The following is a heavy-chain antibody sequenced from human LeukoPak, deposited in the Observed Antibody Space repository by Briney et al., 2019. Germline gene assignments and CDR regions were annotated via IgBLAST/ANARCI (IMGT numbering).Heavy chain of an antibody. V-gene: IGHV4-39*01. J-gene: IGHJ5*02. D-gene: IGHD3-9*01. CDR1: GGSISSSRYY. CDR2: IYYSGST. Sequence: SETLSLTCTVSGGSISSSRYYWGWIRQPPGKGLEWIGSIYYSGSTYYNPSLKSRVTISVDTSKNQFSLKLSSVTAADTAVYYCARQPYYDILTGPLSWFDPWGQGTLVTVSS. CDR3: ARQPYYDILTGPLSWFDP.